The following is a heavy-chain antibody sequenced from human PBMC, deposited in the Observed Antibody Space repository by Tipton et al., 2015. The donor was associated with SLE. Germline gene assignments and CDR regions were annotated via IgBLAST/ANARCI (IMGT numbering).Heavy chain of an antibody. CDR3: VRVPFLEYLDAEMYFDL. CDR1: GFTFRSYI. Sequence: GSLRLSCAASGFTFRSYIMIWVRQGPGKGLEWVSSISGDSSYMYYADSVKARFTISRDNAKNSLYLQMNSLRAEDTAIYYCVRVPFLEYLDAEMYFDLWGQGTLVTVSS. J-gene: IGHJ4*02. D-gene: IGHD3-3*02. V-gene: IGHV3-21*01. CDR2: ISGDSSYM.